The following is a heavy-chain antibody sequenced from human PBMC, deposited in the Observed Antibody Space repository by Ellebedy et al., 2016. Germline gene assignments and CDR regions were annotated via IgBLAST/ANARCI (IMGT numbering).Heavy chain of an antibody. V-gene: IGHV1-18*04. CDR2: ISPKNGNT. D-gene: IGHD2-15*01. CDR1: GYTFTTYA. CDR3: AREGYCSSGSCYLGYYYYGMDV. J-gene: IGHJ6*02. Sequence: ASVKVSCKPSGYTFTTYAISWVRQAPGQGLEWMGWISPKNGNTNYALKLQGRVTMTTETSTSTVYMELRSLRSDDPAVYYCAREGYCSSGSCYLGYYYYGMDVWGQGTTVTVSS.